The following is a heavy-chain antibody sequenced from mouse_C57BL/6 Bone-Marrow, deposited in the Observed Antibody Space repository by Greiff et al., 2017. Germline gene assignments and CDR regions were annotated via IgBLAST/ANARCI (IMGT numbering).Heavy chain of an antibody. D-gene: IGHD1-1*01. CDR2: INPSRGYT. CDR1: GYTFTSYT. V-gene: IGHV1-4*01. CDR3: SRPCYYYGDFDY. J-gene: IGHJ2*01. Sequence: QVQLKQPGAELARPGASVKLSCKASGYTFTSYTMHWVKQRPGQGLEWIGYINPSRGYTKYNQKFKDKATLTADKSSSTAYMQLSSLTSEDAAVYYCSRPCYYYGDFDYWGQGTTLTVSS.